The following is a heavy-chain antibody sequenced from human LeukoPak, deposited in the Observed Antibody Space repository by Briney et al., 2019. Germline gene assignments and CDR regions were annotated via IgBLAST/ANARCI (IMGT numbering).Heavy chain of an antibody. J-gene: IGHJ4*02. D-gene: IGHD2-8*01. CDR1: GFSFSSYA. CDR2: INSIGRST. Sequence: GGSLRLSCAVSGFSFSSYAIPWVRQAPGKGLQFVSSINSIGRSTYYADSVKGRFTISRDNSKNTVYLQMGSLRDEDMAVYYCARARRDGSNLYYFDYWGQGTLVTVSS. CDR3: ARARRDGSNLYYFDY. V-gene: IGHV3-64*02.